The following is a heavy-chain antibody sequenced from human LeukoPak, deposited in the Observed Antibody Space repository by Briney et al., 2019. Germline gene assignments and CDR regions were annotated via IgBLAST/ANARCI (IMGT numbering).Heavy chain of an antibody. V-gene: IGHV1-8*01. J-gene: IGHJ3*02. CDR1: GYTFTSYD. CDR2: MNPNSGNT. Sequence: ASVKVSCKASGYTFTSYDINWVRQATGQGLEWMGWMNPNSGNTGYAQKFQGRVTMTRNTSISTAYMELSSLRSGDTAVYYCATDMYYDFWSGYYSDAFDIWGQGTMVTVSS. D-gene: IGHD3-3*01. CDR3: ATDMYYDFWSGYYSDAFDI.